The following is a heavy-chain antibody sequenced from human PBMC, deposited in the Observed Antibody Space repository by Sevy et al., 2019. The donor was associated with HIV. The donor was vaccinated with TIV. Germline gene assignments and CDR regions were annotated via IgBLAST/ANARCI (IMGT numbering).Heavy chain of an antibody. J-gene: IGHJ4*02. Sequence: ASVKVSCKGSGYTFTNYGLIWVRQAPGHGLEYMGRINTNSGNPTFAPGFAGRFVFSLDTSVSTAFLQIDSLKAEDTALYYCARAHYNYFDTWGQRSLVTVSS. CDR3: ARAHYNYFDT. V-gene: IGHV7-4-1*01. CDR2: INTNSGNP. CDR1: GYTFTNYG. D-gene: IGHD3-9*01.